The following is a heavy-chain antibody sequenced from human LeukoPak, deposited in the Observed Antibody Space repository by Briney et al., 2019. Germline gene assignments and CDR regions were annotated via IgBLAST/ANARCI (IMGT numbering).Heavy chain of an antibody. CDR1: GYTFTSYG. Sequence: GASVKVSCKASGYTFTSYGISWVRQAPGQGLEWMGWISAYNGNTNYAQKLQGRVTMTTDTSTSTAYMELRSLRSDDTAVYYCARVTYGDYVPYYYYYMDVWGKGTTVTVSS. CDR2: ISAYNGNT. CDR3: ARVTYGDYVPYYYYYMDV. V-gene: IGHV1-18*01. D-gene: IGHD4-17*01. J-gene: IGHJ6*03.